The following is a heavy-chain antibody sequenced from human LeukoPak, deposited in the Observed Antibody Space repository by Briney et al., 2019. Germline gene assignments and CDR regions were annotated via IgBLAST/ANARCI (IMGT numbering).Heavy chain of an antibody. CDR1: GFTVSSNY. V-gene: IGHV3-53*01. Sequence: GGSLRLSCAASGFTVSSNYMSWVRQAPGKGLEWVSVIYSGGSTYCADSVKGRFTISRDNSKNTLYLQMNSLRAEDTAVYYCARDRIIQLPPTYYYYGMDVWGQGTTVTVSS. CDR3: ARDRIIQLPPTYYYYGMDV. D-gene: IGHD3-16*01. CDR2: IYSGGST. J-gene: IGHJ6*02.